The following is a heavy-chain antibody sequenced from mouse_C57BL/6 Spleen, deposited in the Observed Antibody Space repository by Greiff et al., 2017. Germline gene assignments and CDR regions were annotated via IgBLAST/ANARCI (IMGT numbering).Heavy chain of an antibody. D-gene: IGHD2-2*01. CDR3: ARGTGYYGYDHYYAMDY. V-gene: IGHV1-82*01. J-gene: IGHJ4*01. Sequence: QVPLQQSGPELVNPGASVKISCKASGYAFSSSWMNWVKQRPGKGLECIGRIYPGDGYTKYNGKFKGKATLSADKSSSTSYMQLSSLTSEDSAVYVCARGTGYYGYDHYYAMDYWGQGTSVTVSS. CDR1: GYAFSSSW. CDR2: IYPGDGYT.